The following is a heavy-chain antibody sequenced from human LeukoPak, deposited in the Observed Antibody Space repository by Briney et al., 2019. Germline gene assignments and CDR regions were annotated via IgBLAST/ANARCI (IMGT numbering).Heavy chain of an antibody. CDR2: ISGSGGST. V-gene: IGHV3-23*01. J-gene: IGHJ4*02. Sequence: GGSLRLSCAASGFTFSSYWMHWVRQAPGKGLEWVSTISGSGGSTYYADSVKGRFTISRDSSRNTLYLQMNSLRAEDTAVCYCAKGSTLKYYFDYWGQGTLVTVSS. CDR3: AKGSTLKYYFDY. CDR1: GFTFSSYW.